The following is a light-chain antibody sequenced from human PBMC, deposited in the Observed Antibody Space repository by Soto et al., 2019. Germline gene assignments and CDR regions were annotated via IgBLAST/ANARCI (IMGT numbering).Light chain of an antibody. CDR3: QQYNDWPRT. Sequence: EIVMTQCPATLSVSPGERATLSCRASQSVSSNLAWYQQKPGQAPRLLIYGASTRATGIPARFSGSGSGTEFTLTISSLQSEDFAVYYCQQYNDWPRTVGQGTKVDIK. CDR2: GAS. J-gene: IGKJ1*01. CDR1: QSVSSN. V-gene: IGKV3-15*01.